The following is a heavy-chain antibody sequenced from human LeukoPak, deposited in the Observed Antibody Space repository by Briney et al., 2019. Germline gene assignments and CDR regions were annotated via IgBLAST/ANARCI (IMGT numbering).Heavy chain of an antibody. D-gene: IGHD6-13*01. CDR2: MNPNSGNT. CDR3: ASIPDSSSWYLFLTS. V-gene: IGHV1-8*01. Sequence: ASVKVSYKASGYTFTSYDINWVRQATGQGLEWMGWMNPNSGNTGYAQKFQGRVTMTRNTSISTAYMELSSLRSEDTAVYYCASIPDSSSWYLFLTSWGQGTLVTVSS. CDR1: GYTFTSYD. J-gene: IGHJ4*02.